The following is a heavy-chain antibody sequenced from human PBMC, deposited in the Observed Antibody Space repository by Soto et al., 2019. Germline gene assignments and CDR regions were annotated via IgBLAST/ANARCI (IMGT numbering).Heavy chain of an antibody. J-gene: IGHJ4*02. CDR2: INSGGTVV. CDR1: GFTYESYA. CDR3: AIAACGFGALFVVPTDD. D-gene: IGHD3-16*02. Sequence: EVQLLESGGGLVQPGGSLRLSCAASGFTYESYAMSWVRQAPGKGLEWVSCINSGGTVVYYADSVKGRFAISRDNAKNKLSLEMNSLRADDTGLYYCAIAACGFGALFVVPTDDWGQGTLVTVSS. V-gene: IGHV3-23*01.